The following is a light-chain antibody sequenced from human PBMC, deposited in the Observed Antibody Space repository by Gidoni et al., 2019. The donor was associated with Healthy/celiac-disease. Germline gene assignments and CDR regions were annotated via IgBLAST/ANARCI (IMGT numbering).Light chain of an antibody. Sequence: DVVMTQSPLSLPVTLGQPASISCRSSQSLVYSDGNTYLNWFQQRPGQSPRRLIYKVSNRDSEVPDRFSGSGSGTDFTLKISRVEAEDGGVYYCMQGTHWPLWTFGQGTKVEIK. CDR2: KVS. V-gene: IGKV2-30*01. CDR3: MQGTHWPLWT. J-gene: IGKJ1*01. CDR1: QSLVYSDGNTY.